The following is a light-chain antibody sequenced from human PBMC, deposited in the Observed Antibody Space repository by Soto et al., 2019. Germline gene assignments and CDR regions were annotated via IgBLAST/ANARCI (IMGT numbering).Light chain of an antibody. CDR1: SSDVGGYDY. CDR3: SSFAGSNNLL. CDR2: DVT. J-gene: IGLJ3*02. V-gene: IGLV2-8*01. Sequence: QSALTQPPSASGSPGQSVTISCTGTSSDVGGYDYVSWHQQHPGKAPKLMIYDVTKRPSGVPDRFSGSKSGNTASLTVSGLQGDDEADYYCSSFAGSNNLLFGGGTQLTVL.